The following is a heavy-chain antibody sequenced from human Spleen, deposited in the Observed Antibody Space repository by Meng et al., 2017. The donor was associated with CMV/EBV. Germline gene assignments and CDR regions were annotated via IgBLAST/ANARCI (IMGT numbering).Heavy chain of an antibody. V-gene: IGHV1-69*05. Sequence: SVKVSCKASGYTFTSYGISWVRQAPGQGLEWVGGIIPIFGTANYAQKFQGRVTITTDESTSTAYMELSSLRSEDTAVYYCARGREPAAGLDYYGMDVWGQGTTVTVSS. D-gene: IGHD2-2*01. CDR2: IIPIFGTA. CDR3: ARGREPAAGLDYYGMDV. CDR1: GYTFTSYG. J-gene: IGHJ6*02.